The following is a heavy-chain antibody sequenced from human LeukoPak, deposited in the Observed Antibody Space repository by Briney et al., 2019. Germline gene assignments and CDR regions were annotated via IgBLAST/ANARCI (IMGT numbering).Heavy chain of an antibody. V-gene: IGHV4-59*01. D-gene: IGHD6-13*01. CDR2: IYYSGST. CDR1: GASISSYY. Sequence: PSETLSLTCTVSGASISSYYWSWIRQPPGKGLEWIGYIYYSGSTNYNPSLKSRVTISVDTSKTQCSLKLSSVTAADPAVYYGARAPGVCYSSSCLDYWGQGTLVTVSS. CDR3: ARAPGVCYSSSCLDY. J-gene: IGHJ4*02.